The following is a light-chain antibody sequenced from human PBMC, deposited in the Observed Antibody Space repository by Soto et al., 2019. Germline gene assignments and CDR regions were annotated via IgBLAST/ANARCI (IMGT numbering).Light chain of an antibody. J-gene: IGLJ1*01. CDR3: CSYAGSYTYV. V-gene: IGLV2-11*01. Sequence: QSALTQPRSVSGSPGQSVTISCTGTSSDVGGYNYVSWYQQHPGKAPKLMIYDVSKRPSGVPDRFSGYKSGNTASLTTSGLQAEDEAAYYCCSYAGSYTYVFGTGTKLTVL. CDR2: DVS. CDR1: SSDVGGYNY.